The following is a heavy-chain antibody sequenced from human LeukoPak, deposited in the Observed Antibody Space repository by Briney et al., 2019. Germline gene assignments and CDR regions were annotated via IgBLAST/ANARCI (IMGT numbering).Heavy chain of an antibody. CDR1: GLTFSSYE. CDR2: IGGTGSSI. CDR3: ARDSHKFDSSGYYPDAFDI. V-gene: IGHV3-48*03. D-gene: IGHD3-22*01. J-gene: IGHJ3*02. Sequence: TGGSLRLSCVVTGLTFSSYEMNWVRQAPGKGLEWSSYIGGTGSSIYYADSVKGRFTISRDNAKKSLYLQMHSLRAEDTAVYYCARDSHKFDSSGYYPDAFDIWGQGTMVTVSS.